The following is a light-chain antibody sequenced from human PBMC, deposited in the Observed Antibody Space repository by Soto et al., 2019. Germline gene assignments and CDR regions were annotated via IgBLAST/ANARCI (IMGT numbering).Light chain of an antibody. V-gene: IGKV3D-15*01. CDR1: QNIREHY. CDR3: QQYSSWYT. CDR2: CAS. J-gene: IGKJ2*01. Sequence: VVLRQSPATPSVSPGERVTLSCRSSQNIREHYLSWYQPKPGQAPRLLIYCASGRATGIPDRFSGSGSGTEFTLTSSSLHSGDLAVYYCQQYSSWYTFGQGTKLEIK.